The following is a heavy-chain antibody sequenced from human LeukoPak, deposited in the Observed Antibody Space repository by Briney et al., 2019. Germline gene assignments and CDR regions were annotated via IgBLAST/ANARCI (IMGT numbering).Heavy chain of an antibody. J-gene: IGHJ4*02. V-gene: IGHV3-23*01. CDR1: VFTFSSYG. CDR2: VSGSGRGENT. CDR3: AKSGYNRFDY. Sequence: GGSLRLSCAASVFTFSSYGMYWVRQAPGKGLEWVSNVSGSGRGENTYYADSVKGRFTISRDNSKNTLILQMNSLRAEDTAVYYCAKSGYNRFDYWGQGILVTVSS. D-gene: IGHD5-24*01.